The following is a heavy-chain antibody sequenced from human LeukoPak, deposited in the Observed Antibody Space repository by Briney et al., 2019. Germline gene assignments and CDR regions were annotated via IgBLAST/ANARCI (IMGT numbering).Heavy chain of an antibody. D-gene: IGHD6-6*01. CDR1: GGSISSYY. V-gene: IGHV4-4*07. J-gene: IGHJ4*02. CDR2: IYTSGSTNYNT. CDR3: ARGMWLAAPYYFDY. Sequence: PSETLSLTCSVSGGSISSYYWSWIRQPAGKGLEWIGRIYTSGSTNYNTNYNPSLKSRVTMSVDTSKNQFSLKLSSVTAADTAVYYCARGMWLAAPYYFDYWGQGTLVTVSS.